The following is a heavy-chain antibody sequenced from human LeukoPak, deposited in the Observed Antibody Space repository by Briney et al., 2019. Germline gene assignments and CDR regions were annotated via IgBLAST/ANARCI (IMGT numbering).Heavy chain of an antibody. V-gene: IGHV3-7*03. CDR1: GFTFSSYG. D-gene: IGHD6-6*01. J-gene: IGHJ3*01. CDR3: ARSSYSSSSSV. CDR2: INSDGSEG. Sequence: GGSLRLSCAASGFTFSSYGMHWVRQAPGKGLEWVASINSDGSEGYYADVVKGRFTISRDNAKNSLYLQINSLRAEDTAVYYCARSSYSSSSSVWGQGTMVTVSS.